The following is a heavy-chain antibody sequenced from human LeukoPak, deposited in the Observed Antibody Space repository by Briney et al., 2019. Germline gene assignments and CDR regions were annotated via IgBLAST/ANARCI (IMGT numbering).Heavy chain of an antibody. V-gene: IGHV4-4*07. CDR1: GGSISNYY. CDR2: IYTDGST. CDR3: ARGTGLFDY. J-gene: IGHJ4*02. Sequence: SETLSLTCTVSGGSISNYYWTWIRQPAGKGLEWIGHIYTDGSTNYNPSLKSRVTLSVDTSKSHFSLKLISVTAADTAVYYCARGTGLFDYWGQGTLVTVSS.